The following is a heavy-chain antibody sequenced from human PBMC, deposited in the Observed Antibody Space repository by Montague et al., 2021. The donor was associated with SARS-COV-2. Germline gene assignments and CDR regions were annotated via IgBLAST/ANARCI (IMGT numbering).Heavy chain of an antibody. D-gene: IGHD2/OR15-2a*01. CDR2: IYANGNF. CDR3: ARDAYYFGPGRENHGAFDH. V-gene: IGHV4-4*07. CDR1: GDSITPYGDSIGGYF. Sequence: SETLSLTCSVSGDSITPYGDSIGGYFWSWIRQPAGKGLEWIGRIYANGNFDCNPSLNSRVSMSMDTSKQEFSMRLISVTAADTAVYYCARDAYYFGPGRENHGAFDHWGQGILVTVSS. J-gene: IGHJ5*02.